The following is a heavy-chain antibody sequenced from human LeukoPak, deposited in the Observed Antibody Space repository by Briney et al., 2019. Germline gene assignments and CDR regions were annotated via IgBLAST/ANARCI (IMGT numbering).Heavy chain of an antibody. CDR1: GFPFSSYG. V-gene: IGHV3-30*02. CDR3: ASYCSSTSCLQPYAFDI. J-gene: IGHJ3*02. Sequence: GSLRLSCAASGFPFSSYGMPWVRQAPGKGLEWVAFIRYDGSNKYYADSVKGRFTISRDNSKNTLYLQMKSLRAEDTAVYYCASYCSSTSCLQPYAFDIWGQGTMVTVSS. CDR2: IRYDGSNK. D-gene: IGHD2-2*01.